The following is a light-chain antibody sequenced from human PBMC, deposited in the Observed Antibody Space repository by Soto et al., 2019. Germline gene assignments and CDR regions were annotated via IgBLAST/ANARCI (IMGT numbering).Light chain of an antibody. V-gene: IGLV8-61*01. CDR2: STN. Sequence: QTVVTQEPSFLVSPGRTVTLTCGLSSGSVSTSYYPSWYQQTPGQAPRTLIYSTNTRSSGVPDRFSGSILGNKAALTITGAQADDESDYYCVLYMGSGIWVFGGGTKLNVL. CDR1: SGSVSTSYY. CDR3: VLYMGSGIWV. J-gene: IGLJ3*02.